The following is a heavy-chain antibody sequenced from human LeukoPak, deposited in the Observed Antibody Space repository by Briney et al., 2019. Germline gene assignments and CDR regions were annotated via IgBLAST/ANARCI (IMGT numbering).Heavy chain of an antibody. CDR1: GFTFSTHW. Sequence: GGSLRLSCAASGFTFSTHWMHWVRQAPGKGLVWVSRINVDGSTTTYADSVKGRFTISRDNAKNTLYLQMNSLRGEDTAVYYCARTFGNNYGDYWGHGTLVTVSS. J-gene: IGHJ4*01. D-gene: IGHD5-18*01. CDR2: INVDGSTT. V-gene: IGHV3-74*01. CDR3: ARTFGNNYGDY.